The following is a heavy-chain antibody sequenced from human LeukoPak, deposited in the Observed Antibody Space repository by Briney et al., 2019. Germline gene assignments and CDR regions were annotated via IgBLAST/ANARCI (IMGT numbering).Heavy chain of an antibody. Sequence: GGSLRLSCAASGFTFASYGMHWVPHAPGKGLEWVALLRYDGTNKYYTDSVKGRFTISKDNSKNTLYLQMNSLRAEDTAVYYCTRNQGYCTGGACYIDYWGQGTLVTVSS. D-gene: IGHD2-8*02. J-gene: IGHJ4*02. V-gene: IGHV3-30*02. CDR1: GFTFASYG. CDR3: TRNQGYCTGGACYIDY. CDR2: LRYDGTNK.